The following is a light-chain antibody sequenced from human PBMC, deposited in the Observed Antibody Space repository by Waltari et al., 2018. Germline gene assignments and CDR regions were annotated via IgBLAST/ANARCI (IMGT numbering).Light chain of an antibody. Sequence: DIQMTQSPYTLSASVGDSVTITFRASQSISSWLAWYQQKPGKAPKLLIYKASSLESGVPSRFSGSGSGTEFTLTISSLQPDDFATYYCQQYNSYTFGQGTKLEIK. CDR3: QQYNSYT. V-gene: IGKV1-5*03. CDR1: QSISSW. CDR2: KAS. J-gene: IGKJ2*01.